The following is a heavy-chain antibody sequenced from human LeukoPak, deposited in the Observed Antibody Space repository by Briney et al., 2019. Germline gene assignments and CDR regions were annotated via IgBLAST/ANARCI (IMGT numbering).Heavy chain of an antibody. J-gene: IGHJ4*02. Sequence: PSETLSLTCTVSGGSISSSSYYWGWIRQPPGKGLEWIGSIYYSGSTYYNPSLKSRVTISVDTSKNQFSLKLSSVTAADTAVYYCARDPLRGATISGDFDYWGQGTLVTVSS. CDR3: ARDPLRGATISGDFDY. CDR2: IYYSGST. V-gene: IGHV4-39*07. CDR1: GGSISSSSYY. D-gene: IGHD5-12*01.